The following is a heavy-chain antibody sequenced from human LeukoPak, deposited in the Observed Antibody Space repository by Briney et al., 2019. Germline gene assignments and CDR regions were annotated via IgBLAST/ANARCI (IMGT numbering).Heavy chain of an antibody. CDR2: ISPYNYNT. Sequence: ASVKVSCKASGYTFTSYGISWVRQAPGQGLEWMGWISPYNYNTNYAQKFQARVTMTTDTSTSTAYMALRSLRSDDTAVYYCARMPYDSSGYYKHWGQGTLVTVSS. D-gene: IGHD3-22*01. CDR1: GYTFTSYG. J-gene: IGHJ1*01. CDR3: ARMPYDSSGYYKH. V-gene: IGHV1-18*01.